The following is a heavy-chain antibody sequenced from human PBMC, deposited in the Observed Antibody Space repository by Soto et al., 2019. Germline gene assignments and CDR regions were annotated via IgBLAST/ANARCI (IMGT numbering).Heavy chain of an antibody. CDR1: GGTFSTYA. V-gene: IGHV1-69*01. CDR3: ARSQGGSSSLDIYYYYYYGMDV. J-gene: IGHJ6*02. D-gene: IGHD2-15*01. CDR2: VIPIFGTP. Sequence: QVQLVQSGAEVKKPGSSVKVSCKAPGGTFSTYAISWVRQAPGQGLEWMGGVIPIFGTPKYAQKFQGGVTITSDESTSTGYMELRSLRSEDTAVYYCARSQGGSSSLDIYYYYYYGMDVWGQGTTVTVSS.